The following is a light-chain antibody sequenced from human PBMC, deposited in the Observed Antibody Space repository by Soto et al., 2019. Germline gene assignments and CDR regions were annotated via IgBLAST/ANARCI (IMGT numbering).Light chain of an antibody. Sequence: DIQMTQSPSSLSASVGDRVTITCRASQGISNFLAWYQQKPGQVPKLLIHGASTLQSGVPSRFSGRGSGTDLTLTISSLQPEELATYYCQKYNSAPPTFGQGTKVE. V-gene: IGKV1-27*01. J-gene: IGKJ1*01. CDR1: QGISNF. CDR2: GAS. CDR3: QKYNSAPPT.